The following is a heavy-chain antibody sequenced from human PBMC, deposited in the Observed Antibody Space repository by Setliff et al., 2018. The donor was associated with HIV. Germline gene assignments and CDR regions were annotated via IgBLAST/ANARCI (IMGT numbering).Heavy chain of an antibody. J-gene: IGHJ2*01. Sequence: SGPTLVNPTQTLTLTCSFSGFSLSATGVGVAWIRQPPGKALEWLTLIYWNDNKLYSPSLNRRLTITKDTSKNQVKLTMTNMDPVDTATFYCAHTFTDYWYFDVWGRGTLVTVSS. CDR2: IYWNDNK. V-gene: IGHV2-5*01. CDR3: AHTFTDYWYFDV. CDR1: GFSLSATGVG. D-gene: IGHD2-8*02.